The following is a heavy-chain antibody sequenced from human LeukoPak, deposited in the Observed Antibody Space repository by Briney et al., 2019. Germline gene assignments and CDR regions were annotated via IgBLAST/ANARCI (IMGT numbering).Heavy chain of an antibody. J-gene: IGHJ3*02. D-gene: IGHD3-10*01. CDR3: ARSDGYGLIGI. CDR2: IYTSGST. V-gene: IGHV4-61*02. Sequence: SETLSLTCTCSGGSISSGSYYWSWIRQPAGKGLEWIGRIYTSGSTNYNPSLKNRVTISVDTSKNQFSLKLSSVTAADTAVYYCARSDGYGLIGIWGQGTMVTVSS. CDR1: GGSISSGSYY.